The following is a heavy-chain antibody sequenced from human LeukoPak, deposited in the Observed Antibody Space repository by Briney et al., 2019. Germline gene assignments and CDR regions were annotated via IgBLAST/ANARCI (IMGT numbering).Heavy chain of an antibody. V-gene: IGHV4-59*01. J-gene: IGHJ4*02. Sequence: SETLSLTCTASGGSISSYYRSWIRQPPGKGLEWIGYIYYSGSTKYNPSLVSRVIISFGAYKNKFSLKLSSVTAADTAVYYCARGRGLLWFGESLSPYYFDYWGQGTLVTVSS. CDR3: ARGRGLLWFGESLSPYYFDY. D-gene: IGHD3-10*01. CDR1: GGSISSYY. CDR2: IYYSGST.